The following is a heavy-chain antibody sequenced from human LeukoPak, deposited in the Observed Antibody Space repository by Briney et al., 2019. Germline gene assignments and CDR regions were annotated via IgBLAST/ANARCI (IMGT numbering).Heavy chain of an antibody. J-gene: IGHJ6*03. CDR2: IYYTGNT. D-gene: IGHD5-18*01. CDR3: ARARGYSYGYYYYYYMDV. CDR1: GVSISSSYSY. Sequence: SETLSLTCTVSGVSISSSYSYWGWIRQPPGMGLEWIGSIYYTGNTYYNASLKSQVSISIDTSKNQFSLKLSSVTAADTAVYYCARARGYSYGYYYYYYMDVWGKGTTVTVSS. V-gene: IGHV4-39*07.